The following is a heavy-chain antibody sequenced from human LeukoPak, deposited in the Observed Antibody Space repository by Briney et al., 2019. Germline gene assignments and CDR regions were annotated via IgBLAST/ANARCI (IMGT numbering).Heavy chain of an antibody. Sequence: SETLSLTCTVSGGSISSSSYYWGWIRQPPGKGLEWIGSIYYSGSTYYNPSLKSRVTISVDTSKNQFSLKLSSVTAADTAVYYCARPDHYDSSGYPLGMDVWGQGTTVTVSS. D-gene: IGHD3-22*01. CDR3: ARPDHYDSSGYPLGMDV. CDR2: IYYSGST. V-gene: IGHV4-39*07. CDR1: GGSISSSSYY. J-gene: IGHJ6*02.